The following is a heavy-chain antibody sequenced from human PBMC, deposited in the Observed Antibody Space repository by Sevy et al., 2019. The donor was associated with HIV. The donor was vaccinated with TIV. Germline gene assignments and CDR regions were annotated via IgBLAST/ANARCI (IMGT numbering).Heavy chain of an antibody. Sequence: GGSLRLSCAASGFPFNDHAMHWVRQVPGKGLEWVSGISWNSRNIGYADSVKGRFTISSDNARHFAYLEMNSLIPEDTAFYYCAKDINRGCDGVNCYSYYYYFYGLDVWGQGTTVTVSS. J-gene: IGHJ6*02. CDR2: ISWNSRNI. CDR3: AKDINRGCDGVNCYSYYYYFYGLDV. V-gene: IGHV3-9*01. D-gene: IGHD2-21*01. CDR1: GFPFNDHA.